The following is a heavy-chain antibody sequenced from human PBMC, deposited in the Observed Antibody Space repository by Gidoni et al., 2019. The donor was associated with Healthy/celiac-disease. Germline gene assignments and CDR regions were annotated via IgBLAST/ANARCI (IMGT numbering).Heavy chain of an antibody. J-gene: IGHJ4*02. CDR2: IYYSGST. Sequence: QLQLQESGPGLVKPSETLSLTCTVSRCSISSSSYYWGWIRQPPGKGLEWIGSIYYSGSTYYNPSLKSRVTISVDTSKNQFSLKLSSVTAADTAVYYCARTIMTTVVSWGQGTLVTVSS. CDR1: RCSISSSSYY. D-gene: IGHD4-17*01. CDR3: ARTIMTTVVS. V-gene: IGHV4-39*01.